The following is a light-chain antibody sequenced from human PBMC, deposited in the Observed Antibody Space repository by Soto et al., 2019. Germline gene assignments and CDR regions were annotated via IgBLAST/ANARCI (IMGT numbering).Light chain of an antibody. V-gene: IGKV3-20*01. CDR1: QSVSNNY. CDR3: QQYGSTPFT. Sequence: EIVLTQSPGTLSLSPGERATLSCRASQSVSNNYLAWYQQKPGQAPRLLIYGASRRATGIPDRFSGSGSGADFTLTINRLEPEDFAAYYCQQYGSTPFTFGPGTKVDIK. J-gene: IGKJ3*01. CDR2: GAS.